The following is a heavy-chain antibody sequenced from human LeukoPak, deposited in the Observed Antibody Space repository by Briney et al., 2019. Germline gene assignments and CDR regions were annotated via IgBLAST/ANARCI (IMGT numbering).Heavy chain of an antibody. D-gene: IGHD2-2*02. CDR1: GGSISSYY. Sequence: SETLSLTCTVSGGSISSYYWSWIRQPAGKGLEWIGRIYTSGSTNYNPSLKSRVTMSVDTSKNQFSLKLSSVTAADTAVYYCARVLRCSSTSCYTGFDYWGQGTLVTVSS. CDR2: IYTSGST. CDR3: ARVLRCSSTSCYTGFDY. J-gene: IGHJ4*02. V-gene: IGHV4-4*07.